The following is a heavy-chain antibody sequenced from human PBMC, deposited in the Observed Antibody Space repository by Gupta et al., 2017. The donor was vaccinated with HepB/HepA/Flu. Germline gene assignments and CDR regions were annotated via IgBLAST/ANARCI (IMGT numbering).Heavy chain of an antibody. J-gene: IGHJ6*02. Sequence: QVQLQQSGPGLVKPLQTLSLTCAISGASVSSNRAAWNWIRQSPSRGLEWLGRTYYRSKWFNDYAVSVRGRISINPDTFKNQFSLQLDSVTPEDTAVYYCARDVGEGARIRQFYYGMDVWGQGTTVTVSS. CDR2: TYYRSKWFN. CDR3: ARDVGEGARIRQFYYGMDV. CDR1: GASVSSNRAA. D-gene: IGHD3-16*01. V-gene: IGHV6-1*01.